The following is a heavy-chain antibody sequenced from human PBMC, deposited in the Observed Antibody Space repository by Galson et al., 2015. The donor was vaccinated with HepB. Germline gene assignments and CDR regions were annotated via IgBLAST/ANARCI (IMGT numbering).Heavy chain of an antibody. CDR2: ISGSGDGT. D-gene: IGHD3-3*01. CDR3: AKDDLGLFGVDIIATPLEH. Sequence: SLRLSCAASGFTFGSYAMSWVRQAPGKGLEWVAAISGSGDGTYYADSVKGRFTISRDSSKNTLYLQMESLRVEDTAVYFCAKDDLGLFGVDIIATPLEHWGQGALVTVSS. J-gene: IGHJ4*02. CDR1: GFTFGSYA. V-gene: IGHV3-23*01.